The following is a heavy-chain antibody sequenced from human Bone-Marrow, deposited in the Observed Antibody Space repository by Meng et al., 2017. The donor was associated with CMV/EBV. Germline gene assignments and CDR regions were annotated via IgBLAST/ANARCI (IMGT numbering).Heavy chain of an antibody. CDR3: ASSRGYSNYLTDY. J-gene: IGHJ4*02. V-gene: IGHV3-11*01. CDR2: ISSSGSTI. CDR1: DFTFSNYA. D-gene: IGHD4-11*01. Sequence: GGSLRLSCVASDFTFSNYAMIWVRQAPGKGLEWVSYISSSGSTIYYADSVKGRFTISRDNAKNSLYLQMNSLRAEDTAVYYCASSRGYSNYLTDYWGQGTLVTVSS.